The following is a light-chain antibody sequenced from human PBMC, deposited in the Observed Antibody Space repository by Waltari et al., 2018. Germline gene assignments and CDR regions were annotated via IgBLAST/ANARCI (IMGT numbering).Light chain of an antibody. V-gene: IGKV3-15*01. Sequence: EVLMTQSPPTLSVSPGERATLSCRASQSIARNLAWYQQQPGPPPRLLIYGASTRAADVPDRFSGSLSRTAFTLTISCLQSEDFAVSSCQKYHNWRPFAQGPRLEIK. J-gene: IGKJ2*01. CDR1: QSIARN. CDR2: GAS. CDR3: QKYHNWRP.